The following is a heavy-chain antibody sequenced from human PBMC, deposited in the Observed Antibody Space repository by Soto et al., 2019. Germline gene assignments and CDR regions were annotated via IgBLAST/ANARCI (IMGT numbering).Heavy chain of an antibody. D-gene: IGHD3-16*02. J-gene: IGHJ4*02. CDR2: ISTYNGNT. V-gene: IGHV1-18*01. Sequence: ASVKVSWKASGYTFTSYGISWVRQAPGQGLEWMGWISTYNGNTNYAQTFQGRVTMTTDTSTSTVYMELSSLRSEDTAVYYCARDGWGLGELSSLYFDYWGQGTLVTVSS. CDR1: GYTFTSYG. CDR3: ARDGWGLGELSSLYFDY.